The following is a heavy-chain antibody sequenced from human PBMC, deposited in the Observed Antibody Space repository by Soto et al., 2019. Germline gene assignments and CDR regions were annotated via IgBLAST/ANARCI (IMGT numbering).Heavy chain of an antibody. Sequence: ASVKVSCKASGYTFTCYYMHWVRQAPGQGREWLGWINPNSGGTHYAQKFQGWVTMTGYTSISTAYMELSRLRSDDTAVYYCARDARIAAAGNYYYYGMDVWGQGTTVTVSS. V-gene: IGHV1-2*04. CDR2: INPNSGGT. CDR1: GYTFTCYY. J-gene: IGHJ6*02. CDR3: ARDARIAAAGNYYYYGMDV. D-gene: IGHD6-13*01.